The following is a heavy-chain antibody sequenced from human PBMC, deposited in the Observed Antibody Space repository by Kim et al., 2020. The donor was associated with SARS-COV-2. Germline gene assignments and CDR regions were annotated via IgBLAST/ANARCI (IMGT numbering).Heavy chain of an antibody. D-gene: IGHD5-12*01. CDR3: ARAKYSWFDP. J-gene: IGHJ5*02. V-gene: IGHV3-21*01. Sequence: YIYYADSVKGRFTISRDNAKNSLYLQMNSLRAEDTAVYYCARAKYSWFDPWGQGTLVTVSS. CDR2: YI.